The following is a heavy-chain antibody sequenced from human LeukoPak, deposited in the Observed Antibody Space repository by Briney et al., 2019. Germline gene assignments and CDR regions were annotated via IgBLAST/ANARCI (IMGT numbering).Heavy chain of an antibody. CDR2: IWYDGSNK. CDR3: ARDLIRSPNYDSSGYPVDY. D-gene: IGHD3-22*01. J-gene: IGHJ4*02. Sequence: GGSLRLSCAASGFTFSSYGMHWVRQAPGKGLEWVAVIWYDGSNKYYADSVKGRFTISRDNSKNTLYLQMNSLRAEDTAVYYCARDLIRSPNYDSSGYPVDYWGQGTLVTVSS. V-gene: IGHV3-33*01. CDR1: GFTFSSYG.